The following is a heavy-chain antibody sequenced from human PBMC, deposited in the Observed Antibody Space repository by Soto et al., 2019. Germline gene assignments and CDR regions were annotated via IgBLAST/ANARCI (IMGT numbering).Heavy chain of an antibody. V-gene: IGHV3-23*01. J-gene: IGHJ4*02. D-gene: IGHD2-8*01. CDR2: ISSSGGST. Sequence: GVSLRLSCAACGFTFSNYAMSWVRQAPGKELEWVSSISSSGGSTDYADSVKGRFTISRDNSQNTLNLQMNSLRAEDTAIYFCAKNQHAMAHDYWGPGTLVTVSS. CDR1: GFTFSNYA. CDR3: AKNQHAMAHDY.